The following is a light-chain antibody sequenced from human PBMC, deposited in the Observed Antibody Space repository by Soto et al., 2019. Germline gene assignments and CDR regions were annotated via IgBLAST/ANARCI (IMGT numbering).Light chain of an antibody. V-gene: IGKV1-39*01. CDR3: KQICSAPLT. Sequence: DIQMTQSPSSLSASVGDRVTITCRASQSITTYLNWYRQKPGKAPKLLIYAASSLQSGVPSRFSGSESEKEFTLSIRSLHPEDFDTYFCKQICSAPLTFGGGTKVEIK. CDR2: AAS. J-gene: IGKJ4*01. CDR1: QSITTY.